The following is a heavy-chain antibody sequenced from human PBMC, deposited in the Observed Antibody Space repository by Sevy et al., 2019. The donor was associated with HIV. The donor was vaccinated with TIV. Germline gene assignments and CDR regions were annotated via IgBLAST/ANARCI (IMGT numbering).Heavy chain of an antibody. CDR1: GFTFSSFA. V-gene: IGHV3-23*01. D-gene: IGHD5-18*01. CDR3: AKKMGGGSGMAFLVDY. Sequence: GGSVRLSCAASGFTFSSFAMGWVRQAPGKGLDWISVISGTGDYTYYADSVKGRFTISRDNSKNTLFLQMNSLRAEDTAIFYCAKKMGGGSGMAFLVDYWGQGPLVTVSS. CDR2: ISGTGDYT. J-gene: IGHJ4*02.